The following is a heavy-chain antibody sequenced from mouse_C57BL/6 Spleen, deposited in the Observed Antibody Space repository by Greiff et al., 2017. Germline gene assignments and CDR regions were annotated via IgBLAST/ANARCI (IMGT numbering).Heavy chain of an antibody. CDR1: GYTFTSYW. Sequence: QVQLKQPGAELVKPGASVKMSCKASGYTFTSYWITWVKQRPGQGLEWIGDIYPGSGSTNYNEKFKSKATLTVDTSSSTAYMQLSSPTSEDSAVYYCARSDVYAMDYWGQGTSVTVSS. CDR2: IYPGSGST. CDR3: ARSDVYAMDY. J-gene: IGHJ4*01. V-gene: IGHV1-55*01.